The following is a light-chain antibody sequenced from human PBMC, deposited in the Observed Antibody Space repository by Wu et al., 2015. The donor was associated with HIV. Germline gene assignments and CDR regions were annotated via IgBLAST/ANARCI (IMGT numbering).Light chain of an antibody. CDR2: GAS. V-gene: IGKV3-15*01. CDR3: QHYNNWPPWT. J-gene: IGKJ1*01. Sequence: EIVLTQSPATLSLSPGERATLSCRASQSVSSYLAWYQQKPGQAPRLLIYGASTRATGIPARFSGSGSGTEFTLTISSMQSEDFAVYYCQHYNNWPPWTFGPGDQGGNQT. CDR1: QSVSSY.